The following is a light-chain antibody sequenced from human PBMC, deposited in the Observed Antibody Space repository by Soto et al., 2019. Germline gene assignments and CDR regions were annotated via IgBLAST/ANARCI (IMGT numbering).Light chain of an antibody. CDR2: PAS. J-gene: IGKJ3*01. CDR1: QPISSW. CDR3: QQYNSYSLT. V-gene: IGKV1D-16*01. Sequence: DIQITQFQSSIYASVRDIVTMTCRASQPISSWLAWYQQVPGQAPYLLIYPASTLQSGVTPRFSGSGSGTEFIITISSLQPDDFASYYCQQYNSYSLTFGPGTQVDIK.